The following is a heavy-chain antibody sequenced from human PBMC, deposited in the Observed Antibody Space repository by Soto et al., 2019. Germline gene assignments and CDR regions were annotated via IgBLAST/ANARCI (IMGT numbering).Heavy chain of an antibody. J-gene: IGHJ6*02. CDR2: ITTKFGSQ. CDR3: ASGFCGTASCYMYYYHHYGLDA. V-gene: IGHV1-69*06. Sequence: QVHLVQSGAEVKKPGSSVRVSCEASGGSFSNYAINWVRQAPGQGLEWMGGITTKFGSQNYARNFQGRLTITADKVTSTVYMHLSGLTSDDTAVYYCASGFCGTASCYMYYYHHYGLDAWGQGTTVTVSS. CDR1: GGSFSNYA. D-gene: IGHD3-10*01.